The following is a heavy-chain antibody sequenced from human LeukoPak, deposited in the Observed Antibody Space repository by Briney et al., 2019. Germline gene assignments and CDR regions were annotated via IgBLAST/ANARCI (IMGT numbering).Heavy chain of an antibody. CDR2: IYTSGST. Sequence: ASETLSLTCTVSGGSISSYYWSWIRQPAGKGLEWIGRIYTSGSTNYNPSLKSRVTMSVDTSKNQFSLKLSSVTAADTAVYYCARETTIFGVAHFDYWGQGTLVTVSS. CDR1: GGSISSYY. V-gene: IGHV4-4*07. D-gene: IGHD3-3*01. CDR3: ARETTIFGVAHFDY. J-gene: IGHJ4*02.